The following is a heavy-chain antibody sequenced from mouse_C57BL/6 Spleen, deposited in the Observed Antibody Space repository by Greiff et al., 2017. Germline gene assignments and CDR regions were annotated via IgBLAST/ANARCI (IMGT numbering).Heavy chain of an antibody. D-gene: IGHD3-2*02. V-gene: IGHV1-82*01. J-gene: IGHJ4*01. CDR2: IYPGDGDT. Sequence: LEESGPELVKPGASVKISCKASGYAFSSPWMNWVKQRPGKGLEWIGRIYPGDGDTNYNGKFKGKATLTADKSSSTAYMQLSSLTSEDSAVYCCARLGQLRLRAMDYWGQGTSVTVSS. CDR1: GYAFSSPW. CDR3: ARLGQLRLRAMDY.